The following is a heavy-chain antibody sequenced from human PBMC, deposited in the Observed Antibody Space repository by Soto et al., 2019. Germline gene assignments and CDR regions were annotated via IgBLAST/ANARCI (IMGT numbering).Heavy chain of an antibody. CDR2: MNPNSGNT. V-gene: IGHV1-8*01. CDR3: ARSRGDIVVVPAAIDGYWFDP. CDR1: GYTXTSYD. D-gene: IGHD2-2*02. Sequence: SXKVSFKASGYTXTSYDINLVRQATGQGLEWMGWMNPNSGNTGYAQKFQGRVTMTRNNSISTAYMEMSRLRSEDTDVYYCARSRGDIVVVPAAIDGYWFDPWGQGTLGTVSS. J-gene: IGHJ5*02.